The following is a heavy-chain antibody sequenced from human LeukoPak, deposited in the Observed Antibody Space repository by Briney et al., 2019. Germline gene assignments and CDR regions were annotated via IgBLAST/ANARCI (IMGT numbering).Heavy chain of an antibody. D-gene: IGHD6-13*01. J-gene: IGHJ4*02. Sequence: SETLSLTCIVSGGSISSGSYYWNWIRQPAGKTPEWIGRIYTSGSINYNPSLKSRVTISIDMSKNQFSLKLSSVTAADTAVYYCARMGYSSSWRVDYWGQGTLVTVSS. V-gene: IGHV4-61*02. CDR2: IYTSGSI. CDR1: GGSISSGSYY. CDR3: ARMGYSSSWRVDY.